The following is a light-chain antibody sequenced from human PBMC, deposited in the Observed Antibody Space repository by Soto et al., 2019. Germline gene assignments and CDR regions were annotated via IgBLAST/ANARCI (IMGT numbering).Light chain of an antibody. CDR3: QQCDTLPYT. Sequence: DIQMSQSPSSLSASVGDRGTITCQASQDISDFLNWYQLKPGKAPKLLIYDASNLETGVPSRFSGSGSGTHFTFTISSLQPEDIATYSCQQCDTLPYTFGQGTKLEIK. J-gene: IGKJ2*01. CDR1: QDISDF. CDR2: DAS. V-gene: IGKV1-33*01.